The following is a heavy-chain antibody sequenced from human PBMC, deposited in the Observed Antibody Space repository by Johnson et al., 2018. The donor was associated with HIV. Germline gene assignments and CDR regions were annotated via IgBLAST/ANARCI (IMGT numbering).Heavy chain of an antibody. CDR2: IWYDGSDK. CDR3: ARDGDDGDEADDTKGAFDI. Sequence: QVQLVESGGGVVQPGRSLRLSCAASGFTFSSYGMHWVRQAPGKGLEWVAVIWYDGSDKYYADSVKGRFTVSRDSSKNTLYLQVNSLRAEDAAVYYCARDGDDGDEADDTKGAFDIWGQGTMVTVSS. CDR1: GFTFSSYG. D-gene: IGHD3-9*01. J-gene: IGHJ3*02. V-gene: IGHV3-33*01.